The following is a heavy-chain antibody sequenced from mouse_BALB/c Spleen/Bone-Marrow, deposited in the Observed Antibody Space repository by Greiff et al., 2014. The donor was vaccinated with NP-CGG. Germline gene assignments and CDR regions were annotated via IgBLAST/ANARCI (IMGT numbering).Heavy chain of an antibody. V-gene: IGHV14-3*02. CDR3: AEITTAAYYVMDY. J-gene: IGHJ4*01. CDR1: GFNIKDTY. CDR2: IDPANGNT. D-gene: IGHD1-2*01. Sequence: DVKLVESGAELVKPGASVKLSCTASGFNIKDTYIHWVKQRPEQGLEWIGRIDPANGNTKYDPKFQGKATITADTSSNTAYLQLSSLPSEDAAVYYCAEITTAAYYVMDYWGQGTSVTVSS.